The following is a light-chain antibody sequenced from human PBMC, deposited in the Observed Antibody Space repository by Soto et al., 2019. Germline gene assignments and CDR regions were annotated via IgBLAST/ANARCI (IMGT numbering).Light chain of an antibody. CDR2: LGS. J-gene: IGKJ5*01. V-gene: IGKV2-28*01. CDR1: QSLLHSNGYNY. CDR3: MQALQTPPA. Sequence: DIVMTQSPLSLPVTPGEPTSISCRSSQSLLHSNGYNYLDWYLQKPGQSPQLLIYLGSNRASGGPDRFSGSGSGTDFTLKISRVEAEDVGVYYCMQALQTPPAFGQGTRLEIK.